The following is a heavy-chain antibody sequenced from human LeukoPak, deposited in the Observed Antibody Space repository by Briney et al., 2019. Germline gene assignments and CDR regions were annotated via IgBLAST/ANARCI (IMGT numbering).Heavy chain of an antibody. V-gene: IGHV3-53*01. CDR1: GFAVSNSF. J-gene: IGHJ4*02. Sequence: GGSLRLSCAASGFAVSNSFITWVRQAPGKGLEWVSVIYSGGNTFYADSVKGRFTISRDNSKNTLYLQMNSLRAEDTAVYFCARVFYDFLTGYSQAFDYWGQGTLVTVSS. D-gene: IGHD3-9*01. CDR2: IYSGGNT. CDR3: ARVFYDFLTGYSQAFDY.